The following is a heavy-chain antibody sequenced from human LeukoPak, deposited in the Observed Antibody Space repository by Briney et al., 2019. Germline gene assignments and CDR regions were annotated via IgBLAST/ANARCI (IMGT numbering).Heavy chain of an antibody. Sequence: ASVKVSCKPSGYTFTSYDINWVRQATGQGLEWMGWMNPNSGNTGSAQKFQGRITISRDTSISTAYMELSRLRSDDTAVYYCARDTRHVWGSSHTPAGLLGYWGQGTLVTVSS. CDR2: MNPNSGNT. CDR1: GYTFTSYD. CDR3: ARDTRHVWGSSHTPAGLLGY. D-gene: IGHD3-16*01. V-gene: IGHV1-8*03. J-gene: IGHJ4*02.